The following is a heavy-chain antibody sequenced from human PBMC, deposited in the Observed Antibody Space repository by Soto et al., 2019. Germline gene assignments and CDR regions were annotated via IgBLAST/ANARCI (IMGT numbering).Heavy chain of an antibody. D-gene: IGHD3-3*01. CDR1: GFTFHSFS. V-gene: IGHV3-30*04. Sequence: QVQLVESGGGVVQPGRSLRLSCEASGFTFHSFSMHWVRQAPGKGLEWVAVISFDGSNKDYADSVKGRFTISRDNSKKPLGLAMGRLRPGDTAGYYCAGFWTSLQYFDYYGMDVWGQGTTVAVSS. J-gene: IGHJ6*02. CDR3: AGFWTSLQYFDYYGMDV. CDR2: ISFDGSNK.